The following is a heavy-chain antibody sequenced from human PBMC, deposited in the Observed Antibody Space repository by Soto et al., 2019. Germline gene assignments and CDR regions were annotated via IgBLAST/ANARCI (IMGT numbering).Heavy chain of an antibody. CDR1: GGTFSSYA. CDR2: IIPIFGTA. V-gene: IGHV1-69*13. D-gene: IGHD3-10*01. CDR3: ARAPLLWFGESLNWFDP. J-gene: IGHJ5*02. Sequence: GASVKVSCKASGGTFSSYAISWVLQAPGQGLEWMGGIIPIFGTANYAQKFQGRVTITADESTSTAYMELSSLRSEDTAVYYCARAPLLWFGESLNWFDPWGQGTLVTVSS.